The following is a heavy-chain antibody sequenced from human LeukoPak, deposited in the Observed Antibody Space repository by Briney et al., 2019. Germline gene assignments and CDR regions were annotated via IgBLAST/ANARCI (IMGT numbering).Heavy chain of an antibody. CDR3: AMSWTINWADY. Sequence: GGSLRLSCVASGFTLSAYAMHWVRQAPGKGLEWVAIISYDGNNEYYADSVKGRFSISRDNSKNTLYLQMNSLRPEDTAVYYCAMSWTINWADYWGQGTLVIVSS. CDR2: ISYDGNNE. D-gene: IGHD1-1*01. CDR1: GFTLSAYA. J-gene: IGHJ4*02. V-gene: IGHV3-30-3*01.